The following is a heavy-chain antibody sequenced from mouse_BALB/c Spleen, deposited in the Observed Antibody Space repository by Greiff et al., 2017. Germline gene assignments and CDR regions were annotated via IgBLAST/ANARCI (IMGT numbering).Heavy chain of an antibody. CDR1: GYTFTSYV. V-gene: IGHV1-14*01. CDR3: ARRGVYYGYDGWFAD. CDR2: INPYNDGT. D-gene: IGHD2-2*01. J-gene: IGHJ3*01. Sequence: EVQLQQSGPELVKPGASVKMSCKASGYTFTSYVMHWVKQKPGQGLEWIGYINPYNDGTKYNEKFKGKATLTSDKSSSTAYMELSSLTSEDSAVYYCARRGVYYGYDGWFADWGQGTLVTVSA.